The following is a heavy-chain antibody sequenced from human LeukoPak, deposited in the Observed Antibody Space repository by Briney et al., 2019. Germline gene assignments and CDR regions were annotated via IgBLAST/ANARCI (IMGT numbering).Heavy chain of an antibody. CDR2: INHSGST. CDR1: GGSFSGYY. Sequence: SETLSLTCAVYGGSFSGYYWTWIRQPPGKGLEWIGEINHSGSTNYNPSLKSRVTISVDTSKNEFSLRLTSVTAADTAVYYCARAWGSTRYYFDYWGQGILVTVSS. V-gene: IGHV4-34*01. J-gene: IGHJ4*02. D-gene: IGHD3-16*01. CDR3: ARAWGSTRYYFDY.